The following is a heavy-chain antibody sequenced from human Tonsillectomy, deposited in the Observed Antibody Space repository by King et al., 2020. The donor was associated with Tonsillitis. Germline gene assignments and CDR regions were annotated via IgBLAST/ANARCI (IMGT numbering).Heavy chain of an antibody. V-gene: IGHV3-23*03. J-gene: IGHJ4*02. CDR1: GFTFSSYA. D-gene: IGHD3-22*01. CDR3: AKMGYDSSGFSAYYFDY. Sequence: VQLVESGGGLVQPGGSPRLSCAASGFTFSSYAMSWVRQAPGKGLEWVSVIYNSESSTYYAGSVKGRFTISRDNSKNTLYLQMNSLRAEDTAVYYCAKMGYDSSGFSAYYFDYWGQGTLVTVSS. CDR2: IYNSESST.